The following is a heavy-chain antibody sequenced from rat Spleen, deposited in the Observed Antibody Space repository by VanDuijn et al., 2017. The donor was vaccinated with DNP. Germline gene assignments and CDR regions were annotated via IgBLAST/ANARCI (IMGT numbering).Heavy chain of an antibody. V-gene: IGHV5-46*01. CDR2: ISTSGGST. J-gene: IGHJ2*01. CDR1: GFTFSSFP. CDR3: TREEDYFDY. Sequence: EVQLVESGGDLVQSGRSLKVSCAASGFTFSSFPMAWVRQAPTKGLEWVATISTSGGSTYYRDSVKGRFTISRDNAKSTLYLQMNSLRSEDTATYYCTREEDYFDYWGQGVMVTVSS.